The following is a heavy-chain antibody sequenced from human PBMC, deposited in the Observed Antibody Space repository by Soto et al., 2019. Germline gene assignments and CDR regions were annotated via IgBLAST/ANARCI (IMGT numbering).Heavy chain of an antibody. CDR1: GYTFTSYG. Sequence: ASVKVSCKASGYTFTSYGISWVRQAPGQGLEWMGWISAYNGNTNYAQKLQGRVTMTTDTSTSTAYMELRSLGSDDTAVYYCARDVVLGRFGESPFDYWGQGTLVTVSS. CDR3: ARDVVLGRFGESPFDY. D-gene: IGHD3-10*01. CDR2: ISAYNGNT. V-gene: IGHV1-18*01. J-gene: IGHJ4*02.